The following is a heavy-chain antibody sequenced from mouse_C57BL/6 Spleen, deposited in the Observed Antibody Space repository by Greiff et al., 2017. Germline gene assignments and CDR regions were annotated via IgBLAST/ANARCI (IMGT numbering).Heavy chain of an antibody. J-gene: IGHJ2*01. CDR2: ISSGSSTI. Sequence: EVKLQESGGGLVKPGGSLKLSCAASGFTFSDYGMHWVRQAPEKGLEWVAYISSGSSTIYYADTVKGRFTISRDNAKNTLFLQMTSLRSEDTAMYYCARQRYYGSSYPDYWGQGTTLTVSS. V-gene: IGHV5-17*01. CDR1: GFTFSDYG. CDR3: ARQRYYGSSYPDY. D-gene: IGHD1-1*01.